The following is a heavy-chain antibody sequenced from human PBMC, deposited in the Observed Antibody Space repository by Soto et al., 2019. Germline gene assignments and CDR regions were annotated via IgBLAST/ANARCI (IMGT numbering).Heavy chain of an antibody. CDR3: ARDHRGYCSSTSCYKGLSWFDP. CDR1: GGSISSYY. D-gene: IGHD2-2*02. Sequence: ETLSLTCTVSGGSISSYYWSWIRQPPGKGLEWIGYIYYSGSTNYNPSLKSRVTISVDTSKNQFSLKLSSVTAADTAVYYCARDHRGYCSSTSCYKGLSWFDPWGQGTLVTVSS. J-gene: IGHJ5*02. CDR2: IYYSGST. V-gene: IGHV4-59*01.